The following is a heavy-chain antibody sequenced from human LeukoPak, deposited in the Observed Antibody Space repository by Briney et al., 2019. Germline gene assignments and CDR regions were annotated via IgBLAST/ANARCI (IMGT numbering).Heavy chain of an antibody. CDR1: GYTFTSYG. D-gene: IGHD1-14*01. CDR3: ATTEPYATSSLFED. CDR2: INPETGDT. Sequence: ASVKVSCKASGYTFTSYGISWVRQAPGQGLEWVGWINPETGDTHYAQKFQGRVTMTRDTSISTTYMELNGLRSDDTAVYYCATTEPYATSSLFEDWGRGTLVTVSS. V-gene: IGHV1-18*01. J-gene: IGHJ4*02.